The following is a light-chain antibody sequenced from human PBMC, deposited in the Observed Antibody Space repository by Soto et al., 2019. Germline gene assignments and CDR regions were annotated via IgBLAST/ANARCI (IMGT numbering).Light chain of an antibody. V-gene: IGLV2-23*01. J-gene: IGLJ1*01. CDR1: SNDVGFYDL. CDR3: SSYAVTVTLLV. Sequence: QSVLTQPASVSGSPGQSIIISCTGTSNDVGFYDLVSWYQQHPGKAPKLLIYEGSKRPSGVSDRFSGSKSGNTASLTISGLQSEDEVYYYCSSYAVTVTLLVFATGTKGTVL. CDR2: EGS.